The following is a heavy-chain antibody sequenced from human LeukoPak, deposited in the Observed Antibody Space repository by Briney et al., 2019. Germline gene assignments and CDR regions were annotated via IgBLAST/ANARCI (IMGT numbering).Heavy chain of an antibody. CDR2: ITNKGTAYTT. Sequence: GGSLRLSCAASGFTVSTTYMSWVRQAPGKGLEWVGRITNKGTAYTTQYAASVRGRFTISRDDSKNSLYLQMTSLKTEDTAVYYCVRDWHTAFFNWGQGALVTVSS. CDR1: GFTVSTTY. D-gene: IGHD5-18*01. CDR3: VRDWHTAFFN. J-gene: IGHJ4*02. V-gene: IGHV3-72*01.